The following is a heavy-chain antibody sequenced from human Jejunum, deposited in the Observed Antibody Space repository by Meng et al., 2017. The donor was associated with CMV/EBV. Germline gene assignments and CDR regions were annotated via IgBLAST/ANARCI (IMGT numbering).Heavy chain of an antibody. CDR3: AHRHRLRDFDY. J-gene: IGHJ4*02. V-gene: IGHV2-5*02. Sequence: TITESGPTQANPHPTLSLTFTLAGFSFSSGGVGVGCFRQPPGKALELLSLIFWDDDNRYSPSLKNRLTIAKDTPTNQVVLTLTNIDPVDTATYYCAHRHRLRDFDYWGQGTLVTVSS. CDR1: GFSFSSGGVG. D-gene: IGHD4-17*01. CDR2: IFWDDDN.